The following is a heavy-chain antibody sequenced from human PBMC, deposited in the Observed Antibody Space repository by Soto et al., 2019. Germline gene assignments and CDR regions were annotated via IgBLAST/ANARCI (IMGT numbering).Heavy chain of an antibody. CDR3: AKDSIPYSSSYDLDQ. J-gene: IGHJ4*02. D-gene: IGHD6-13*01. V-gene: IGHV3-23*01. CDR2: MTATGVSI. CDR1: GFSFSGYA. Sequence: EVQLLESGGGLVQPGGSLRLSCVASGFSFSGYAMSWVRQAPGKGLVWVSSMTATGVSIYYADSVRGRFTISRDNSKNTLYLQMSSLRAEDTATYYCAKDSIPYSSSYDLDQWGRGALVTVSS.